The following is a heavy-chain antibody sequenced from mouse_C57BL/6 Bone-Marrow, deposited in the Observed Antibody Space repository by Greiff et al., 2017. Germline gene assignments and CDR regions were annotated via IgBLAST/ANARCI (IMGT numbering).Heavy chain of an antibody. CDR3: ARSGPLGRSFDY. Sequence: QVQLQQSGAELMKPGASVKLSCKATGYTFTGYWIEWVKQRPGHGLEWIGEILPGSGSTNYNEKLKGKAILTVATSSNTAYMQLSSLTSEDSAVFYCARSGPLGRSFDYWGQGTTLTVSS. D-gene: IGHD4-1*01. CDR1: GYTFTGYW. J-gene: IGHJ2*01. CDR2: ILPGSGST. V-gene: IGHV1-9*01.